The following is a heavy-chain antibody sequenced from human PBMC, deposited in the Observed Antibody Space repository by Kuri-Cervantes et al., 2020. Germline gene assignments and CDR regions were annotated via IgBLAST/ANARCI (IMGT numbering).Heavy chain of an antibody. D-gene: IGHD2-2*01. CDR1: GGSISSYY. J-gene: IGHJ3*02. V-gene: IGHV4-59*12. Sequence: SETLSLTCTVPGGSISSYYWSWIRQPPGKGLEWIGYIYYSGSTNYNPSLKSRVTMSVDTSKNQFSLKLSSVTAADTAVYYCARDIVVWDDAFDIWGQGTMVTVSS. CDR3: ARDIVVWDDAFDI. CDR2: IYYSGST.